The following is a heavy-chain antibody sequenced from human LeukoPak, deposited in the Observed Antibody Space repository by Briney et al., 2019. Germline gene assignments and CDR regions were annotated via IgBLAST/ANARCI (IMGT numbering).Heavy chain of an antibody. D-gene: IGHD6-19*01. CDR2: ISYDGSNK. Sequence: GGPLRLSCAASGFTFSSYGMHWVRQAPGKGLEWVAVISYDGSNKYYADSVKGRFTISRDNSKNTLYLQINSLRAEDTAAYYCAKGGYSSGWYFDYWGQGTLVTVSS. CDR1: GFTFSSYG. J-gene: IGHJ4*02. V-gene: IGHV3-30*18. CDR3: AKGGYSSGWYFDY.